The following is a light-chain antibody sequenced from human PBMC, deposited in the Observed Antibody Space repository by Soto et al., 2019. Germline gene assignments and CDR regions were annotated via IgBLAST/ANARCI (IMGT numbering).Light chain of an antibody. J-gene: IGLJ2*01. CDR2: EGS. V-gene: IGLV2-23*01. CDR3: CSFAGLNTLL. Sequence: QSALTQPASVSGSPGQSITISCTGTSSDVGSYNLVSWYQQHPGKAPKLMIYEGSKRPSGVSNRFSGSKSGNTASLTISGLQAEDEADYYCCSFAGLNTLLFGGGTKLTVL. CDR1: SSDVGSYNL.